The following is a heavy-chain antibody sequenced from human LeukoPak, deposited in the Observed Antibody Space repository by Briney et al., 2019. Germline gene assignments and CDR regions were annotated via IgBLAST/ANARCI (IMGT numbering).Heavy chain of an antibody. CDR2: IYPGDSDT. CDR3: ARQSTGLGYFQH. CDR1: GSSFTSYW. Sequence: GEALKISWKGSGSSFTSYWIGWGRQMPGKGLEGMGIIYPGDSDTRYSPSFQGQVTISAYKSISTAYLQWSSLKASDTAMYYCARQSTGLGYFQHWGQGTLVTVSS. D-gene: IGHD3-9*01. J-gene: IGHJ1*01. V-gene: IGHV5-51*01.